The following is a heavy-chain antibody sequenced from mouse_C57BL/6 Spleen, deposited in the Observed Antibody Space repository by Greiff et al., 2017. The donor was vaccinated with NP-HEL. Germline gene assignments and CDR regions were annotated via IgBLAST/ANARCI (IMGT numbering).Heavy chain of an antibody. Sequence: VQLQQSGPELVKPGASVKISCKASGYAFSSSWMNWVKQRPGKGLEWIGRIYPGDGDTNYNGKFKGKATLTADKSSSTAYMQLSSLTSEDSAVYFCARGYEVYFDYWGQGTTLTVSS. V-gene: IGHV1-82*01. CDR3: ARGYEVYFDY. CDR1: GYAFSSSW. CDR2: IYPGDGDT. D-gene: IGHD2-14*01. J-gene: IGHJ2*01.